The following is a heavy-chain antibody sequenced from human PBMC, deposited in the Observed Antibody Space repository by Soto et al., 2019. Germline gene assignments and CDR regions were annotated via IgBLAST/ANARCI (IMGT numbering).Heavy chain of an antibody. Sequence: PTLVNPTQTLTLTCTFSGFSLSTSGVGVGWIRQPPGKALEWLALIYWDDDKRYSPSLKSRLTITKDTSKNQVVLTMTNMDPVDTATYYCAHRRPVIVLVPAASDYWGQGTLVTVSS. J-gene: IGHJ4*02. CDR1: GFSLSTSGVG. V-gene: IGHV2-5*02. CDR2: IYWDDDK. D-gene: IGHD2-2*01. CDR3: AHRRPVIVLVPAASDY.